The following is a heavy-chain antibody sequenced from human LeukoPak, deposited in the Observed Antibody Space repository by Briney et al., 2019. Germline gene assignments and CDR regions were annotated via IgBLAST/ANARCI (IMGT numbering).Heavy chain of an antibody. V-gene: IGHV3-23*01. CDR1: GFSFSNYA. J-gene: IGHJ4*02. CDR2: ISGGVSGT. Sequence: PAGGSLRLSCAASGFSFSNYATAWVRQAPGKGLELVSGISGGVSGTYYADSVKGRFTISRDNSKTTLFLQMNTLRAQDTAVYYCAKHRYNYDTPFDYWGQGTLVTVSS. CDR3: AKHRYNYDTPFDY. D-gene: IGHD3-22*01.